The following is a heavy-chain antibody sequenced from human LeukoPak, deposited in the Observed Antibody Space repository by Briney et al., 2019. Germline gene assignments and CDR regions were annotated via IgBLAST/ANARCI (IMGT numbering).Heavy chain of an antibody. V-gene: IGHV1-69*04. CDR2: IIPILGIA. D-gene: IGHD2-2*01. J-gene: IGHJ5*02. CDR1: GGTFSSYA. Sequence: SVKVSCKASGGTFSSYAISWVRQAPGQGLEWMGRIIPILGIANYAQKFQGRATITADKSTSTAYMELSSLRSEDTAVYYCARDSTPGSSEYNWFDPWGQGTLVTVSS. CDR3: ARDSTPGSSEYNWFDP.